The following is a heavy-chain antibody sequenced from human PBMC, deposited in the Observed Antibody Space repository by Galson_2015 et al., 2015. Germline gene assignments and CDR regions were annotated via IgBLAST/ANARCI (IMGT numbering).Heavy chain of an antibody. CDR3: TRLNTDYYDSSGYYNERDY. D-gene: IGHD3-22*01. V-gene: IGHV3-73*01. Sequence: SLRFSCAASGFTFSGSAMHWVRQASGKGLEWVGRIRSKANSYATAYAASVKGRFTISRDDSKNTAYLQMNSLKTEDTAVYYCTRLNTDYYDSSGYYNERDYWGQGTLVTVSS. CDR1: GFTFSGSA. CDR2: IRSKANSYAT. J-gene: IGHJ4*02.